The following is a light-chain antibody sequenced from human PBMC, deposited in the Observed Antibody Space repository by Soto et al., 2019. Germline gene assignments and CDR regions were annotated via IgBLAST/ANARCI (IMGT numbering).Light chain of an antibody. V-gene: IGKV3-20*01. J-gene: IGKJ4*01. CDR3: QQYGLSLIA. Sequence: EIVLTQSPGTLSLSPGERATLSCRASQTVSTSYVAWYQQKPGQAPRLLIDGASSRATGIPDRFSGSGSGTDYPLTISRLAHEDVAVYYCQQYGLSLIAFGGGTKVEI. CDR2: GAS. CDR1: QTVSTSY.